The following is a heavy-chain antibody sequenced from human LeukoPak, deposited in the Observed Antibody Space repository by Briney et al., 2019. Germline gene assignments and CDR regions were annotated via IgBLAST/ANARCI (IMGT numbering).Heavy chain of an antibody. CDR2: IYYSGST. D-gene: IGHD3-3*01. J-gene: IGHJ6*03. CDR1: GGSISSYY. Sequence: SETLSLTCTVSGGSISSYYWSWIRQPPGKGLEWIGYIYYSGSTNYNPSLKSRVTISVDTSKNQFSLKLSSVTAADTAVYYCARESYDFWSGQNYYYYMDVWGKGTTVTVSS. CDR3: ARESYDFWSGQNYYYYMDV. V-gene: IGHV4-59*01.